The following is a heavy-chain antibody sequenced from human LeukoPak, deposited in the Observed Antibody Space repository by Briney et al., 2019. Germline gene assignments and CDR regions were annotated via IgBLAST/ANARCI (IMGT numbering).Heavy chain of an antibody. CDR2: IAYDGSNE. J-gene: IGHJ6*02. V-gene: IGHV3-30*04. CDR1: GFTFSAYA. Sequence: GGSLRLSCAASGFTFSAYAMHWVRQTPGRGLEWVAVIAYDGSNEYYADSVKGRFTISRDNSKNTLFLQMNSLRPEDTAMYYCARVHNYYYGMDVWGQGTTVTVSS. CDR3: ARVHNYYYGMDV.